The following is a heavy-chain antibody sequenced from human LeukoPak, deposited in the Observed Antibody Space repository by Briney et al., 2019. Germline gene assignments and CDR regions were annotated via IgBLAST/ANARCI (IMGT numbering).Heavy chain of an antibody. CDR2: IYSSGST. J-gene: IGHJ4*02. CDR1: GFTVSSNY. V-gene: IGHV3-66*01. CDR3: ARDLKD. Sequence: PGGSLRLSCAASGFTVSSNYMSWVRQAPGKGLEWVLVIYSSGSTYYADSVKGRFTISRDNAKNTLYLQMNSLRAEDTAVYYCARDLKDWGQGTLVTVSS.